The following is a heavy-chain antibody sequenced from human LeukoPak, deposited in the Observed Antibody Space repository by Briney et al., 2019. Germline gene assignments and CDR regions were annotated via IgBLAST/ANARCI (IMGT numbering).Heavy chain of an antibody. J-gene: IGHJ6*02. Sequence: GGSLRLSCAASGFTFSSYDMSWVRQAPGKGLEWVSSITISGGSTFYADSVKGRFTISRDNSKNTLYLQMNSLRAEDTAVYYCAKEALEPRYYYYYGMDVWGQGTTVTVSS. CDR2: ITISGGST. CDR1: GFTFSSYD. V-gene: IGHV3-23*01. CDR3: AKEALEPRYYYYYGMDV. D-gene: IGHD1-1*01.